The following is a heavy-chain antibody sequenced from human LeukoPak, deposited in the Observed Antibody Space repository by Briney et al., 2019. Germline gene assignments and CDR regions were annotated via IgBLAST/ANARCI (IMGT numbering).Heavy chain of an antibody. CDR3: ARDELELREGGHGFDI. CDR2: ISYDGSNK. CDR1: GFTFSSYG. Sequence: GGSLRLSCAASGFTFSSYGMSWVRQAPGKGLEWVAVISYDGSNKYYADSVKVRFTISRDNSKNTLYLQMNSLRAEDTAVYYCARDELELREGGHGFDIWGQGTMVTVSS. V-gene: IGHV3-30*03. J-gene: IGHJ3*02. D-gene: IGHD1-7*01.